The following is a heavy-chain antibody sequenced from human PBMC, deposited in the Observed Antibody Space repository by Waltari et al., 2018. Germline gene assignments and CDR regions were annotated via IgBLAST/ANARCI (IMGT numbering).Heavy chain of an antibody. CDR3: TRVEYYDSSGYYVGAFDI. Sequence: QVQLQESGPGLVKPSETLSPTCTVSGYSISSDYYWGWIRRPPGKGLEWIGTISHSGPTHYNPSFKSRVTISVDTSKNQFSLKLNSVTAADTAVYYCTRVEYYDSSGYYVGAFDIWGQGTTVTVSS. V-gene: IGHV4-38-2*02. J-gene: IGHJ3*02. CDR2: ISHSGPT. CDR1: GYSISSDYY. D-gene: IGHD3-22*01.